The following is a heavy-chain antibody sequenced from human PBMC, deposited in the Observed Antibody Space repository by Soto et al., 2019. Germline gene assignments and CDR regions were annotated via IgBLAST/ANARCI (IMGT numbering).Heavy chain of an antibody. CDR2: INPSGGST. CDR1: GYTFTRHY. Sequence: QVQLVQSGAEVKKPGASVKVSCKASGYTFTRHYMHWVRQAPGQGLEWMGIINPSGGSTSYAQKFQGRVTMTRDTSTSTVYMELSSLRSEDTAVYYCARESMSAREVDPYWGQGTLVTVSS. V-gene: IGHV1-46*01. J-gene: IGHJ4*02. D-gene: IGHD1-26*01. CDR3: ARESMSAREVDPY.